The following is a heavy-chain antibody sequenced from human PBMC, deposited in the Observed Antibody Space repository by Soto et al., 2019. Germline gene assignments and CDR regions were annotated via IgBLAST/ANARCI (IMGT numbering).Heavy chain of an antibody. V-gene: IGHV4-61*08. CDR1: GGSISSGDYY. J-gene: IGHJ3*02. CDR3: ARHSPYYYDSSGYYYDGAFDI. Sequence: SETLSLTCTVSGGSISSGDYYWSWIRQPPGKGLEWIGYIYYSGSTNYNPSLKSRVTISVDTSKNQFSLKLSSVTAADTAVYYCARHSPYYYDSSGYYYDGAFDIWGQGTMVTVSS. CDR2: IYYSGST. D-gene: IGHD3-22*01.